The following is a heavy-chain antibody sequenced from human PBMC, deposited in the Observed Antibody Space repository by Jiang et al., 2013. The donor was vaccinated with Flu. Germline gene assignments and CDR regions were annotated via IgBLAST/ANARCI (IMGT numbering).Heavy chain of an antibody. J-gene: IGHJ6*04. CDR2: INHSGST. CDR3: ASGGFYCSSTSCDPAGMDV. CDR1: GGSFSGYY. V-gene: IGHV4-34*01. D-gene: IGHD2-2*01. Sequence: LLKPSETLSLTCAVYGGSFSGYYWSWIRQPPGKGLEWIGEINHSGSTNYNPSLKSRVTISVDASKNQFSLKLSSVTAADTAVYYCASGGFYCSSTSCDPAGMDVWGKGTTVTVSS.